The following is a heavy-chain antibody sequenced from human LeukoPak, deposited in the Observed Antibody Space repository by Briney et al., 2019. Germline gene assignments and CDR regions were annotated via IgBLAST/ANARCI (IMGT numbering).Heavy chain of an antibody. CDR1: GFTVSSNY. CDR3: ARDPGGGYGDY. CDR2: IYSGGST. D-gene: IGHD2-8*02. J-gene: IGHJ4*02. V-gene: IGHV3-53*01. Sequence: GGSLRLSCAASGFTVSSNYMSWVRQAPGKGLEWVSVIYSGGSTYYADSVKGRFTISRDNSKNTLYLHMNSLRAEDTAVYYCARDPGGGYGDYWGQGTLVTVSS.